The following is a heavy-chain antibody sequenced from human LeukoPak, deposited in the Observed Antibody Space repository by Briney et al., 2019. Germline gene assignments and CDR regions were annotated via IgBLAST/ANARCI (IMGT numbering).Heavy chain of an antibody. J-gene: IGHJ4*02. CDR2: INPRGGST. Sequence: ASVKVSFKASGYIFTTYYMHWLRQAPGQGHEWMGIINPRGGSTDYAQKFQGRVTMTIDTSTSTVYMELKSVRAEDTGVYFCARVGATGATADNWGQGTLVTVSS. CDR3: ARVGATGATADN. D-gene: IGHD2-21*02. V-gene: IGHV1-46*01. CDR1: GYIFTTYY.